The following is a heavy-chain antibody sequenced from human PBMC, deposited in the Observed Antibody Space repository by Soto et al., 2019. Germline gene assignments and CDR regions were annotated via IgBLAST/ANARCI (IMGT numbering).Heavy chain of an antibody. CDR2: IIPMFGST. Sequence: QVQLVQSGAEVKRPGSSVKVSCKASGDTFSAFAITWVRQAPGQGLEWLGGIIPMFGSTKYAQNFQGGVTITADESTSTAYMELSSPRSEDTAVYYCAREGYCSSGSCSFDGFDIWGQGTMVTVSS. CDR1: GDTFSAFA. V-gene: IGHV1-69*01. CDR3: AREGYCSSGSCSFDGFDI. J-gene: IGHJ3*02. D-gene: IGHD2-15*01.